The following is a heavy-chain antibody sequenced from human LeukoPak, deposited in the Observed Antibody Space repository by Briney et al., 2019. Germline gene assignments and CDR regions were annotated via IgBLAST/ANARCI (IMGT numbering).Heavy chain of an antibody. CDR1: GFTFSSYS. D-gene: IGHD1-26*01. Sequence: GGSLRLSCAASGFTFSSYSMNWVRQAPGKGLEWVSYISGSTSTIYYTDSVKGRFTISRDNAKNSLYLQMTSLRVEDTAVYYCARARGRWHLLPLDFWGQGTLVTVSS. V-gene: IGHV3-48*01. CDR2: ISGSTSTI. J-gene: IGHJ4*02. CDR3: ARARGRWHLLPLDF.